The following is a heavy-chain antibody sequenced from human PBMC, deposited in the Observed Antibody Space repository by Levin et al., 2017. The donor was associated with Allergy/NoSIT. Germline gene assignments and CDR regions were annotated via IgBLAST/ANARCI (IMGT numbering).Heavy chain of an antibody. D-gene: IGHD3-10*01. CDR1: GFTFSSYG. Sequence: AGGSLRLSCAASGFTFSSYGMNWVRQAPGKGLEWLSYISSSGTTIYYADSVKGRFTISRDNAKNSLYLQMKSLRAEDTAVFSCARDRAAWFGDRRYFDLWGRGTLVTVAS. J-gene: IGHJ2*01. V-gene: IGHV3-48*01. CDR2: ISSSGTTI. CDR3: ARDRAAWFGDRRYFDL.